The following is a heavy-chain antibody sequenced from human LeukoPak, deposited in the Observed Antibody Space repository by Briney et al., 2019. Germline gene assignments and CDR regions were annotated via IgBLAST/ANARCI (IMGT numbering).Heavy chain of an antibody. J-gene: IGHJ6*02. CDR1: GYTFTSYD. D-gene: IGHD3-3*01. V-gene: IGHV1-8*01. CDR2: MNPNSGNT. Sequence: ASVKVSCKASGYTFTSYDINWVRQATGQGLEWMGWMNPNSGNTGYAQKFQGRVTMTRNTSISTAYMELSSLRSEGTAVYYCARGGRDFWSGRRYGMDVWGQGTTVTVSS. CDR3: ARGGRDFWSGRRYGMDV.